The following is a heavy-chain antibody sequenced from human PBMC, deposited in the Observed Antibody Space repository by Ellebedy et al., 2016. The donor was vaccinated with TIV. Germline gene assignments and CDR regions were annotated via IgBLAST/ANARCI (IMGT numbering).Heavy chain of an antibody. CDR1: GYTFTDYY. D-gene: IGHD5-24*01. V-gene: IGHV1-2*02. Sequence: AASVKVSCKASGYTFTDYYMHWVRQAPGQGLEWMGRINPDRGDTNFAQKFQGRVTVTRDTSTSTAYMELRRLTSDDTAVYYCARGLGWLQRDSDYWGQGTLVTVSS. J-gene: IGHJ4*02. CDR2: INPDRGDT. CDR3: ARGLGWLQRDSDY.